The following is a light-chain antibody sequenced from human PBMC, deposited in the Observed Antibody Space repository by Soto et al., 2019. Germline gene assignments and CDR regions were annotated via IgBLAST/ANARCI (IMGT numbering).Light chain of an antibody. CDR2: DAS. CDR3: QQYGTSPLT. V-gene: IGKV3D-20*01. Sequence: IVLTQSPGTLSLSPGERATLSCRASQSITNNYLAWYQQKPGLAPRLLIYDASNRATGIPDRFSGSGSGPEFTLTISRLEPEDFAMYYCQQYGTSPLTFGGGTKVDIK. CDR1: QSITNNY. J-gene: IGKJ4*01.